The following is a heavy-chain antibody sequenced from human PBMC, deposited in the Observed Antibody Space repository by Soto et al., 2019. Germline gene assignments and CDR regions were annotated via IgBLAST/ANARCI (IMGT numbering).Heavy chain of an antibody. CDR3: ATVHSTSRSFDY. CDR2: TGLNGRTT. Sequence: GGSLRLSCAASGFTFSMSTMTWVRQAPGKGLEWVSTTGLNGRTTYYADSVKGRFTVSRDNSKNTLDLHMSSLRAEDTAVYYCATVHSTSRSFDYWGQGTLVTVSS. V-gene: IGHV3-23*01. J-gene: IGHJ4*02. CDR1: GFTFSMST. D-gene: IGHD6-6*01.